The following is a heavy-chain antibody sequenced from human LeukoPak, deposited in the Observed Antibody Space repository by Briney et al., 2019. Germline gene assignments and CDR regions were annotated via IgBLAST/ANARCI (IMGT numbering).Heavy chain of an antibody. V-gene: IGHV4-31*03. CDR2: VYFSGIT. Sequence: PSETLSLTCTVSGGSISSGGYYWSWIRQHPGKGLEWIGYVYFSGITYYNPSLKRRVPISLDRSKNQFYLEVNSVTAADTAVYFCARDGVRYSGYGAFDYWGQGALVTVSS. CDR1: GGSISSGGYY. J-gene: IGHJ4*02. D-gene: IGHD5-12*01. CDR3: ARDGVRYSGYGAFDY.